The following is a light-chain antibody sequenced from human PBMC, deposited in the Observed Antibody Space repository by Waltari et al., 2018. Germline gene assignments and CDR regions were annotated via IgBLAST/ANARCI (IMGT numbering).Light chain of an antibody. CDR1: SSDIGSYNF. J-gene: IGLJ2*01. Sequence: QSALIQPPSVSGSPGQSVAIYCTGNSSDIGSYNFVSWYQQFPGTAPKLLIYEVTNRPSGVPDRFSGSKSGYTASLAISGLQPEDEADYYCSSYTTSSTVIFGGGTKLTVL. CDR2: EVT. CDR3: SSYTTSSTVI. V-gene: IGLV2-18*02.